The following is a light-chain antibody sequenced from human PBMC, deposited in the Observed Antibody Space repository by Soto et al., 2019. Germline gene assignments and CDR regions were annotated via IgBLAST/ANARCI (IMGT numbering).Light chain of an antibody. V-gene: IGKV1-39*01. CDR1: QTISFY. CDR2: ATS. Sequence: IQMTQSPSSLSASVGDTVTITCRASQTISFYLNWYQQKPGRTPNLLIYATSSLQSGVPSRFDGSGSGTEFNLTISSLQPDDFATYYCQQSFSTPHTVGQGTKLELK. CDR3: QQSFSTPHT. J-gene: IGKJ2*01.